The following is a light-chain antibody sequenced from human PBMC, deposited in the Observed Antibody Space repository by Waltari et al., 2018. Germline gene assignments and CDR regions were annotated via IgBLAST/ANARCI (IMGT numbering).Light chain of an antibody. CDR1: QSVSSY. V-gene: IGKV3-11*01. J-gene: IGKJ1*01. CDR3: QRGT. Sequence: EIVLTQSPATLSLSPGERATLSCRASQSVSSYLAWYQQKPGQAPSLLIYDASNRATGIPARFSGSGSGTDFTLTISSLEPEDFAVYYCQRGTFGQGTKVEIK. CDR2: DAS.